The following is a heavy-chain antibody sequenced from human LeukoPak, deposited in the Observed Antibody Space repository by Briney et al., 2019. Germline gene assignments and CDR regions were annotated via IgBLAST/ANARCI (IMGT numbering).Heavy chain of an antibody. V-gene: IGHV1-18*01. J-gene: IGHJ4*02. CDR3: ARDGYYDSSGYYSNFDY. D-gene: IGHD3-22*01. Sequence: ASVKVSCKASGYTFTSYGISWVRQAPGQGLEWMGWISPYNGNTNYAQKLQGRVTMIIDTSTSAAYMELRSLRSDDTAVYYCARDGYYDSSGYYSNFDYWGQGTLVTVSS. CDR2: ISPYNGNT. CDR1: GYTFTSYG.